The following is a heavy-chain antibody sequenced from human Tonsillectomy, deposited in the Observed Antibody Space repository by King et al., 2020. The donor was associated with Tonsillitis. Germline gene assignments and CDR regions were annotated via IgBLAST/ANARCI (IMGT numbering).Heavy chain of an antibody. V-gene: IGHV4-59*01. CDR3: ARIESGYYDALDI. J-gene: IGHJ3*02. CDR1: GGSIRNYE. D-gene: IGHD3-22*01. Sequence: QLQESGPGLVKPSETLSLTCTVSGGSIRNYEWNWIRQSPGKGLEWVGYIDHSGSTNYRPSLKSRVTISVDTSKYQFSLKLRSVTAADTAVYYCARIESGYYDALDIWGQGTMVTVSS. CDR2: IDHSGST.